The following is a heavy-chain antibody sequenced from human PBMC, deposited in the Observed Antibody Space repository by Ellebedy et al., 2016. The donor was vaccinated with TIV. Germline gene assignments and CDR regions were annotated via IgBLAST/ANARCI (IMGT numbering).Heavy chain of an antibody. D-gene: IGHD4-17*01. CDR2: IYQDGSDE. V-gene: IGHV3-7*01. CDR1: GFSFRSYW. Sequence: GGSLRLSCAASGFSFRSYWMSWVRQAPGKGLEWVANIYQDGSDEYYVDSVKGRFTISRDNDNKALFLQMNSLRVEDTDVYYCARRGSYGDYAVQINSWFDRWGRGTLVTVSS. CDR3: ARRGSYGDYAVQINSWFDR. J-gene: IGHJ5*02.